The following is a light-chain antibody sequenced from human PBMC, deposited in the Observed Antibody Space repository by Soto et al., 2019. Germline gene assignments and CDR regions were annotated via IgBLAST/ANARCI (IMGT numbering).Light chain of an antibody. CDR2: AAS. CDR3: QKLESYPSN. Sequence: IQLTQSPSSLSASVLYIVTITCRSSQDINSFLAWYQQKPGKAPKLLIYAASTLQSGVPSRFSGSGSGTDFTLTISSLQPEDFATYYCQKLESYPSNFGGGTKVDIK. J-gene: IGKJ4*01. CDR1: QDINSF. V-gene: IGKV1-9*01.